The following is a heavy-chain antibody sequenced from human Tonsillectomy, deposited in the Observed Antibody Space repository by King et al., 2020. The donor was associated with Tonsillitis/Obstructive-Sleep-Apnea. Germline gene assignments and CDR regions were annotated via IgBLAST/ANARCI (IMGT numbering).Heavy chain of an antibody. CDR2: IDPSDSYT. Sequence: QLVQSGAEVKKPGESLRISCKGSGYRFTNYWISWVRQMPGKGLEWMGKIDPSDSYTDYSPSFQGHVTISADKAISTAYLQLSSLKASDTAMYYCARGIIILESAFDVWGQGTMLTVSS. V-gene: IGHV5-10-1*01. J-gene: IGHJ3*01. CDR1: GYRFTNYW. D-gene: IGHD3-10*01. CDR3: ARGIIILESAFDV.